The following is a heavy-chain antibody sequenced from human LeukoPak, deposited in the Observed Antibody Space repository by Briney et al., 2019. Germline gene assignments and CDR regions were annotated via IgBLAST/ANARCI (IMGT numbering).Heavy chain of an antibody. CDR2: ISAYNGNT. D-gene: IGHD6-19*01. CDR1: GYTFTSYG. Sequence: ASVKVSCKASGYTFTSYGISWVRQAPGQGLEWMGWISAYNGNTNYAQKLQGRVTMTTDTSTSTAYMELRSLRSDDTAVYYCARVPLGVPRYSSGQVDYWGQGTLVTVSS. V-gene: IGHV1-18*01. J-gene: IGHJ4*02. CDR3: ARVPLGVPRYSSGQVDY.